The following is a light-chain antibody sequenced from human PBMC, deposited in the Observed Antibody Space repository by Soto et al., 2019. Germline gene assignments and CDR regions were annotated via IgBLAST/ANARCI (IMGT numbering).Light chain of an antibody. CDR3: QQSYSSPPT. V-gene: IGKV1-39*01. Sequence: DIQMTQSPSSLSAAVGHRVTITCRASQSISSYLNWYQQKPGKAPKLLIYAASSLESGVPSRFSGGRSGPDFTLTISSLQPEDFATYYCQQSYSSPPTFGQGTKVDIK. J-gene: IGKJ1*01. CDR1: QSISSY. CDR2: AAS.